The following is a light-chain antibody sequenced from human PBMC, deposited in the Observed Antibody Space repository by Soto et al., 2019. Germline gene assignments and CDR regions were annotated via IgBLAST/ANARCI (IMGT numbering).Light chain of an antibody. Sequence: EIVLTQSPGTLSSSPGERATRCCRASQIVTSNYLAWYQQKPGQAPRLLIFGASIRAAGLPDRFSGSGSGTDFTLTISRLEPEDFAVYYCQQRSNWPTFGQGTRLEIK. V-gene: IGKV3D-20*02. CDR2: GAS. CDR1: QIVTSNY. J-gene: IGKJ5*01. CDR3: QQRSNWPT.